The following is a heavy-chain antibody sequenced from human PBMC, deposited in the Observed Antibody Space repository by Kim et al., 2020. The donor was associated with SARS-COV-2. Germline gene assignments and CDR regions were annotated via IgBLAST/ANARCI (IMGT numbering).Heavy chain of an antibody. D-gene: IGHD3-16*01. Sequence: SVKGRFTISRDNATHSLYLQMNSLRDEDTAVYYCARGWGTTSYYYYGMDVWGQGTTVTVSS. J-gene: IGHJ6*02. CDR3: ARGWGTTSYYYYGMDV. V-gene: IGHV3-48*02.